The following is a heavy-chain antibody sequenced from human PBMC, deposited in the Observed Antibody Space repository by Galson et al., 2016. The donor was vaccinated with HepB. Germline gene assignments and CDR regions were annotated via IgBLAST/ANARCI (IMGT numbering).Heavy chain of an antibody. CDR2: INPNSGVT. CDR3: ARESPRKLELRG. V-gene: IGHV1-2*06. CDR1: GYTFRNYY. D-gene: IGHD1-7*01. J-gene: IGHJ4*02. Sequence: SVKVSCKASGYTFRNYYMHWVRQAPGQGLEWVGRINPNSGVTNCAQKFQGRVTMTSDTSINTAYLELGRLTSGDTAVYYCARESPRKLELRGWGQGTLVTVSS.